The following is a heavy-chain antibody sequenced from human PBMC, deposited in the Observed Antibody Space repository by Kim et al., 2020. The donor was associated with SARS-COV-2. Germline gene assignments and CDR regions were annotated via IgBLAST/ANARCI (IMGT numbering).Heavy chain of an antibody. Sequence: YYADSVKGRFTISRDNSKNTLYLQMNSLRAEDTAVYFCATLSSWYSWFDPWGQGTLVTVSS. D-gene: IGHD6-13*01. J-gene: IGHJ5*02. CDR3: ATLSSWYSWFDP. V-gene: IGHV3-23*01.